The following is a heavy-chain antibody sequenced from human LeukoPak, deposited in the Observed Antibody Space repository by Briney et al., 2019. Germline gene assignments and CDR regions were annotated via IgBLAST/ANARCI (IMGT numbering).Heavy chain of an antibody. Sequence: SETLSLTCTVSGGSIGSSSYYWGWIRQPPGKGLEWIGNIYYSGSTNYNPSLKSRVTISVDTSKNQFSLKLSSVTAADTAVYYCARGAMYGVYWAQGTLVTVSS. V-gene: IGHV4-39*07. D-gene: IGHD2-8*01. CDR1: GGSIGSSSYY. J-gene: IGHJ4*02. CDR2: IYYSGST. CDR3: ARGAMYGVY.